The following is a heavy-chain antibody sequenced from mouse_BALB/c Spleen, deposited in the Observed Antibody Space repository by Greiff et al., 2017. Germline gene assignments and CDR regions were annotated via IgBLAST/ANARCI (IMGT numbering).Heavy chain of an antibody. CDR1: GYSITSDYA. CDR3: ARGPNYYGSSYDYFDY. D-gene: IGHD1-1*01. Sequence: EVQRVESGPGLVKPSQSLSLTCTVTGYSITSDYAWNWIRQFPGNKLEWMGYISYSGSTSYNPSLKSRISITRDTSKNQFFLQLNSVTTEDTATYYCARGPNYYGSSYDYFDYWGQGTTLTVSS. J-gene: IGHJ2*01. CDR2: ISYSGST. V-gene: IGHV3-2*02.